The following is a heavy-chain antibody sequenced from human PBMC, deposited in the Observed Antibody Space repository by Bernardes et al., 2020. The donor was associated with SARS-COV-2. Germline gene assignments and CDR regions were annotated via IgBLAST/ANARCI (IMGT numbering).Heavy chain of an antibody. CDR2: INQSGTT. CDR3: ARGASGVDMILVVIGFSYYFDD. Sequence: SETLSPTCAVYGASLSDYSWSWSRQAPAKGLEWIGDINQSGTTKSHPSLRSRVAISLDRSKKQFSLKLSSATAADTAVYYCARGASGVDMILVVIGFSYYFDDWGEGAPVTVSP. D-gene: IGHD3-22*01. V-gene: IGHV4-34*01. J-gene: IGHJ4*02. CDR1: GASLSDYS.